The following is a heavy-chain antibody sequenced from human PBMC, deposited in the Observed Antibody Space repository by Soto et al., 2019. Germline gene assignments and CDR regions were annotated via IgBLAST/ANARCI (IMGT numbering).Heavy chain of an antibody. J-gene: IGHJ4*02. Sequence: QVQLVQSGAEVKKPGASVKVSCKASGYTFTSYAISWVRQAPGQGLEWMGWISAYNGKTKDAQKLQGRVTMTTDTPTRTAYMELRSLRSDATAVYFCAREAPPEDYWGQGTLVTVSS. CDR2: ISAYNGKT. CDR1: GYTFTSYA. V-gene: IGHV1-18*01. CDR3: AREAPPEDY.